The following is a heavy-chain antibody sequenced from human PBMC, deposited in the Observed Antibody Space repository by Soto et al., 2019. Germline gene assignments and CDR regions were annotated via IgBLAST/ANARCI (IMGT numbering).Heavy chain of an antibody. Sequence: ASVKVSSKASGYTFTSYDINWVRRATGQGLEWMGWMNPNSGNTGYAQKFQGRVTMTRNTSISTAYMELSSLRSEDTAVYYCARGDIVVVVAATAPLDAFDIWGQGTMVTVSS. CDR1: GYTFTSYD. D-gene: IGHD2-15*01. J-gene: IGHJ3*02. V-gene: IGHV1-8*01. CDR2: MNPNSGNT. CDR3: ARGDIVVVVAATAPLDAFDI.